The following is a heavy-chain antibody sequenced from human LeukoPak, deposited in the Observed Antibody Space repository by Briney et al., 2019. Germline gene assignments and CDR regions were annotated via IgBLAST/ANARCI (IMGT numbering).Heavy chain of an antibody. Sequence: SETLSLTCTVSGGSISSSSYYWGWIRQPPGKGLEWIGSIYYSGSTYYDPSLKSRVTISVDTSKNQFSLKRSSVTAADTAVYYCARHPDDFWSGYPKPYFDYWGQGTQVTVSS. CDR2: IYYSGST. J-gene: IGHJ4*02. CDR3: ARHPDDFWSGYPKPYFDY. V-gene: IGHV4-39*01. D-gene: IGHD3-3*01. CDR1: GGSISSSSYY.